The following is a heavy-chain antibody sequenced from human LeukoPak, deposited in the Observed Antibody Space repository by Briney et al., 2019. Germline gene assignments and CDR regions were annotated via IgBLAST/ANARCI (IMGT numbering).Heavy chain of an antibody. CDR1: NYTFTSYG. V-gene: IGHV1-46*01. J-gene: IGHJ5*02. CDR2: INPSGGST. Sequence: ASVKVSCKASNYTFTSYGISWVRQAPGQGLEWMGIINPSGGSTSYAQKFQGRVTMTRDTSTSTVYMELSSLRSEDTAVYYCARDYKLYCSSTSCYSMVFDPRGQGTLVTVSS. D-gene: IGHD2-2*01. CDR3: ARDYKLYCSSTSCYSMVFDP.